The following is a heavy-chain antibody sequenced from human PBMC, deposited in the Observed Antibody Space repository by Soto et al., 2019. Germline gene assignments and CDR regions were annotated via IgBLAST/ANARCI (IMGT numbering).Heavy chain of an antibody. J-gene: IGHJ4*02. D-gene: IGHD3-22*01. Sequence: QVQLVESGGGAVQPGRSLRLSCAASGFTFSSYAMHWVRQAPGKGLEWVAVISYDGSNKYYADSVKGRFTISRDNSKNTLYLQMNSLRAEDTAVYYCARDSSYDSSGYYDYWGQGTLVTVSS. CDR2: ISYDGSNK. CDR3: ARDSSYDSSGYYDY. CDR1: GFTFSSYA. V-gene: IGHV3-30-3*01.